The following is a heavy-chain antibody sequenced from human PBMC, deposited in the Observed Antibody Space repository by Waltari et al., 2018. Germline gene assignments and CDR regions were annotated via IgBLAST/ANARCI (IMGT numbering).Heavy chain of an antibody. CDR1: GGSFSGYY. V-gene: IGHV4-34*01. CDR3: ASSLAYSSLRGGMDV. J-gene: IGHJ6*02. D-gene: IGHD6-6*01. CDR2: INHSGST. Sequence: QVQLQQWGAGLLKPSETLSLTCAVYGGSFSGYYWSWIRQPPGKGLEWIGEINHSGSTNYNPSLKSRVTISVDTSKNQFSLKLSSVTAADTAVYYCASSLAYSSLRGGMDVWGQGTTVTVSS.